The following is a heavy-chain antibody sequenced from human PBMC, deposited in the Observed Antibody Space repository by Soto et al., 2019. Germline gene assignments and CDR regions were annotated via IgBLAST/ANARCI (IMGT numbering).Heavy chain of an antibody. D-gene: IGHD1-1*01. J-gene: IGHJ4*02. CDR1: GDSVSSNSAA. CDR2: TYYSSKWYH. V-gene: IGHV6-1*01. CDR3: ARDLSYPAGTGELAD. Sequence: SQTLSLTCAISGDSVSSNSAAWNWIRQSPSRGLEWLGRTYYSSKWYHDYAVSVKSRITINPDTSKNQSSLQLNSVTPEDTAVYYCARDLSYPAGTGELADWGQGTLVTVS.